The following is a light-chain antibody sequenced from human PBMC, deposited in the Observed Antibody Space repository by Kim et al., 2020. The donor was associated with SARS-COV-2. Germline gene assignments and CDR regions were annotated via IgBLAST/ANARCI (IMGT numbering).Light chain of an antibody. V-gene: IGKV1-39*01. CDR2: GAS. Sequence: DTQMTQSPSSLSASVGDRVTITCRASQSISKSVNWYQQKPGTAPKVLISGASTLQSGVSSRFSGSGSGAEFTLNIDTLQLEDFATYFCQQDYRPPLTFGGGTKVDIK. J-gene: IGKJ4*01. CDR3: QQDYRPPLT. CDR1: QSISKS.